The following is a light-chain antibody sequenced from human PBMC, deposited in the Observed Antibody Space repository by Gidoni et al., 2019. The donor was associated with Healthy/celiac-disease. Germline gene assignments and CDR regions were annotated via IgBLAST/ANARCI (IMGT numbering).Light chain of an antibody. J-gene: IGKJ1*01. V-gene: IGKV1-39*01. CDR2: GAS. Sequence: DIQMTQSPSSLSASVGDRVTITCRASQSISSYLNWYQQKPGKAPKLLIYGASSLQRGVPSRFSGSGSGTDFTLTISSLQPEDFATYYCQQSYSTPQTFXQXTKVEIK. CDR1: QSISSY. CDR3: QQSYSTPQT.